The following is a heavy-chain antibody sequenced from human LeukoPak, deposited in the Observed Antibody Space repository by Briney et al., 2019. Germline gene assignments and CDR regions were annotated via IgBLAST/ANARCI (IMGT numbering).Heavy chain of an antibody. CDR3: AGAYYVPSYYMDV. Sequence: SETLSLTCTVSGGSISSYYWSWIRQPAGKGLEWIGRIYTSGSTNYNHSLKSRVTMSVDTSKNQFSLKLSSVTAADTAVYYCAGAYYVPSYYMDVWGKGTTVTVSS. CDR1: GGSISSYY. J-gene: IGHJ6*03. D-gene: IGHD3-22*01. V-gene: IGHV4-4*07. CDR2: IYTSGST.